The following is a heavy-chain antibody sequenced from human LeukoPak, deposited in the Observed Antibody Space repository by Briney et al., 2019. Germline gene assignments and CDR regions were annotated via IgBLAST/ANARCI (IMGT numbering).Heavy chain of an antibody. CDR3: ARSYCSSTSCSPWFDP. CDR1: GFTFSSYW. CDR2: IKQDGSEK. Sequence: PGGFLRLSCAASGFTFSSYWMSWVRQAPGKGLEWVANIKQDGSEKHYVDSVKGRFTISRDNAKNSLYLQMNSLRAEDTAVYYCARSYCSSTSCSPWFDPWGQGTLVTVSS. V-gene: IGHV3-7*01. J-gene: IGHJ5*02. D-gene: IGHD2-2*01.